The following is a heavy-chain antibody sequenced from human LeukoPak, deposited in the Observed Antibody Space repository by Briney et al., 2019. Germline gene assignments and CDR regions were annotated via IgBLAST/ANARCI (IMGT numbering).Heavy chain of an antibody. CDR2: IYHSGST. V-gene: IGHV4-30-2*01. J-gene: IGHJ5*02. Sequence: KSSETLSLTCAVSGGSISSGGYSWSWIRQPPGKGLEWIGYIYHSGSTYYNPSLKSRVTISVDRPKNQFSLKLSSVTAADTAVYYCARDSIAGNWFDPWGQGTLVTVSS. CDR1: GGSISSGGYS. CDR3: ARDSIAGNWFDP. D-gene: IGHD6-6*01.